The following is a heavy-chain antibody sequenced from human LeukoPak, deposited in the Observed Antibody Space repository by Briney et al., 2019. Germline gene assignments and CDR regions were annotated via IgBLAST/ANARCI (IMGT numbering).Heavy chain of an antibody. V-gene: IGHV3-53*01. CDR2: IYSGGAI. D-gene: IGHD1-14*01. CDR1: GCAGGSNY. J-gene: IGHJ4*02. Sequence: GGSLRLSCVDSGCAGGSNYMSWVRQAPGKGLEWVSLIYSGGAIRYADSVKGRFTISRDSSKNTLFLQMNDLTVEDTARYYCARRPGNWGQGILVTVSS. CDR3: ARRPGN.